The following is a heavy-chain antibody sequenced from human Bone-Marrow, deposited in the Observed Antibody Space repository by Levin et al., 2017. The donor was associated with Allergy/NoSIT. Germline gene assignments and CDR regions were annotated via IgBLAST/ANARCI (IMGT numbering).Heavy chain of an antibody. CDR1: GFTLSSYS. V-gene: IGHV3-21*01. J-gene: IGHJ2*01. CDR3: AREMCGSGDCVALFGYFDL. CDR2: ISSSSRYI. Sequence: SCAASGFTLSSYSMNWVRQAPGKGLEWVASISSSSRYIYYADSVRGRFTISRDNANNSLYLQMSSLRVEGTAIYYCAREMCGSGDCVALFGYFDLWGRGSKVTVSS. D-gene: IGHD2-21*02.